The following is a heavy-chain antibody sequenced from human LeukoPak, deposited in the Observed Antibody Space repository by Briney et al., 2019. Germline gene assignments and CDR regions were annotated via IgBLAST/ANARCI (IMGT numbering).Heavy chain of an antibody. CDR2: IKQDGSEK. CDR3: ARDGLQLWNGQPGDY. D-gene: IGHD5-18*01. CDR1: GFTFSSYW. J-gene: IGHJ4*02. V-gene: IGHV3-7*01. Sequence: GGSLKLSCAASGFTFSSYWMSWVRQAPGKGLEWVANIKQDGSEKYYVDSVKGRFTISRDNAKNSLYLQMNSLRAEDTAVYYCARDGLQLWNGQPGDYWGQGTLVTVSS.